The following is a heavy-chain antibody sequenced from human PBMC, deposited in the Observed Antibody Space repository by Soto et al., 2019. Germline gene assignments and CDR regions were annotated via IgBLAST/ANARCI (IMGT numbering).Heavy chain of an antibody. D-gene: IGHD6-13*01. CDR3: ARRIPSWSNYSYYMDV. Sequence: QVQLQQWGAGLLKPSETLSLTCAVYSGSFSDYYWSWIRQPPGKGLEWIGEISHTGSTNYNPSLKSRVTISVDTSKNQFSLKLTSVTAADTAVYYCARRIPSWSNYSYYMDVWGKGTTVTVSS. CDR2: ISHTGST. J-gene: IGHJ6*03. V-gene: IGHV4-34*01. CDR1: SGSFSDYY.